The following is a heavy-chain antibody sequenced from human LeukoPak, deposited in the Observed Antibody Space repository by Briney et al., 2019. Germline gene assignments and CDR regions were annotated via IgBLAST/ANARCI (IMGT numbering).Heavy chain of an antibody. CDR1: GFTFEDYA. Sequence: GGSLRLSCAASGFTFEDYAMLWVRQGPGKGLESVSLMSGDGGSTYYADSVKGRFSISRDNNQISLYPQLNGLSSEVTDLRYYAKDLDRNWGQGTLVTVSS. CDR2: MSGDGGST. J-gene: IGHJ1*01. CDR3: AKDLDRN. V-gene: IGHV3-43*02.